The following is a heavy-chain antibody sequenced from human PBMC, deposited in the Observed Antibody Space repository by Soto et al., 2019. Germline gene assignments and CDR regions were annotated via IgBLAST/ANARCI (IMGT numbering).Heavy chain of an antibody. V-gene: IGHV3-33*01. CDR3: ARERNRDGSGSYRWRGQYYYGMDV. CDR1: GFTFSSYG. CDR2: IWYDGSNK. J-gene: IGHJ6*02. D-gene: IGHD3-10*01. Sequence: GGSLRLSCAASGFTFSSYGMHWVRQAPGKGLEWVAVIWYDGSNKYYADSVKGRFTISRDNSKNTLYLQMNSLRAEDTAVYYCARERNRDGSGSYRWRGQYYYGMDVWGQGTTVTVSS.